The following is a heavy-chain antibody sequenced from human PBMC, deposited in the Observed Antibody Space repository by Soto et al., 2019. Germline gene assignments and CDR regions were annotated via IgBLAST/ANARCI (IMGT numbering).Heavy chain of an antibody. D-gene: IGHD1-26*01. J-gene: IGHJ4*02. CDR1: GFTFNTFV. Sequence: QVQLVESGGGVVQPERSLRLSCAASGFTFNTFVMHWVRQAPGKGLEWVAVISYDGSNMYYADSVKGRFTISRDNSKNTLYLEMNSLRAEDTAMYYCARGWELLRPFDYCGQGTLVTVSS. CDR2: ISYDGSNM. V-gene: IGHV3-30-3*01. CDR3: ARGWELLRPFDY.